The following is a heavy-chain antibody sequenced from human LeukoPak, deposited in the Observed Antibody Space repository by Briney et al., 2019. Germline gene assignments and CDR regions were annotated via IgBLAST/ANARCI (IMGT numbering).Heavy chain of an antibody. CDR3: AKASALYYYYYGMDV. V-gene: IGHV3-9*01. Sequence: GRSLRLSCAASGFTFDDYAMHWVRQAPGKGLEWVSGISWNSGSIGYADSVKGRFTISRDNAKNSLYLQMNSLRAEDTALYYCAKASALYYYYYGMDVWGQGTTVTVSS. J-gene: IGHJ6*02. CDR2: ISWNSGSI. CDR1: GFTFDDYA.